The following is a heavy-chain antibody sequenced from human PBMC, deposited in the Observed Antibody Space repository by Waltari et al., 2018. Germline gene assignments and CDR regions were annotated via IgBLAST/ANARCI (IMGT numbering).Heavy chain of an antibody. V-gene: IGHV4-34*01. J-gene: IGHJ4*02. Sequence: QVQLQQWGAGLLKPSETLSLTCAVYGGSFSGYYWSWIRQPPGKGLEWIGEINHSGSTNYNPSLKSRVTISGDTSKNQFSLKLSSVTAADTAVYYCARGRAYYGSGSYLFWGQGTLVTVSS. CDR1: GGSFSGYY. CDR2: INHSGST. CDR3: ARGRAYYGSGSYLF. D-gene: IGHD3-10*01.